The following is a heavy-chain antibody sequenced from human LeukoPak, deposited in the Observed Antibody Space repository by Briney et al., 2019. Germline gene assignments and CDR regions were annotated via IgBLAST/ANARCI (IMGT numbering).Heavy chain of an antibody. CDR2: RVDGGNK. CDR1: WFTLRCHC. D-gene: IGHD3-10*01. Sequence: GALRPSLAAAWFTLRCHCMHLGRPGPGKGVEGGAGYRVDGGNKYYADSVKGRFTISRDNSKNTLYLQMNSLRAEDTAVYYCARAPYEWGITMVPYLDYWGQGTLVTVSS. CDR3: ARAPYEWGITMVPYLDY. V-gene: IGHV3-33*01. J-gene: IGHJ4*02.